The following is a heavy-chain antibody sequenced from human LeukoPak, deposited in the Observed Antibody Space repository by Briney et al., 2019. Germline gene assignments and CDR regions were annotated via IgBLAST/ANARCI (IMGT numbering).Heavy chain of an antibody. CDR3: ARDTVGTPSPTFDY. CDR1: GFIFRDYY. J-gene: IGHJ4*02. Sequence: GWALTLSCLASGFIFRDYYMSWIRQAAGRGVEGVSDISSSGSNIYYADSVKGRFTSSSDNAKNSLYLQMNRLRAEDTAVYYCARDTVGTPSPTFDYWGQGTLVTVSS. CDR2: ISSSGSNI. D-gene: IGHD4-23*01. V-gene: IGHV3-11*01.